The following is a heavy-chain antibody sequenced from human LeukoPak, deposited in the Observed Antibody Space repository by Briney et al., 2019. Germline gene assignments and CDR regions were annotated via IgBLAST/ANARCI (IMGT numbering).Heavy chain of an antibody. CDR2: SYYSGST. V-gene: IGHV4-39*01. Sequence: SETLSLTCTVSGGSISSSSYYWGWFRQPPGKGLEWIGSSYYSGSTSSNPSLQSRVTISVDTPKNQFSLKLSSVTAADTAVYYCARSASFSLGTNKLFAYWGQGTLVTVSS. CDR1: GGSISSSSYY. D-gene: IGHD1-1*01. CDR3: ARSASFSLGTNKLFAY. J-gene: IGHJ4*02.